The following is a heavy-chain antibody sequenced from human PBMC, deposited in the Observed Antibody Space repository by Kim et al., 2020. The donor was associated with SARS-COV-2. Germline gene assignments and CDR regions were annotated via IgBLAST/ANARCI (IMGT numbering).Heavy chain of an antibody. J-gene: IGHJ4*02. CDR1: GGTFSSYA. CDR3: ARESVGMATIRPSGRSYFDY. Sequence: SVKVSCKASGGTFSSYAISWVRQAPGQGLEWMGRIIPILGIAYYAQKFQGRVTITADKSTSTAYMELSSLRSEDTAVYYCARESVGMATIRPSGRSYFDYWGQGTLVTVSS. CDR2: IIPILGIA. V-gene: IGHV1-69*04. D-gene: IGHD5-12*01.